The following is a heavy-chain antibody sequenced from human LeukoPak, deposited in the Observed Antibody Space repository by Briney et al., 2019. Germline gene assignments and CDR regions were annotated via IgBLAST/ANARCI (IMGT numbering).Heavy chain of an antibody. CDR2: MNPNSGNT. V-gene: IGHV1-8*01. J-gene: IGHJ5*02. CDR1: GYTFISYD. Sequence: ASVKVSCKASGYTFISYDINWVRQATGQGLEWMGWMNPNSGNTGYAQKFQGRVTMTRNTSISTAYMELSSLRSEDTAVYYCARMYCSSTSCEYNWFDPWGQGTLVTVSS. CDR3: ARMYCSSTSCEYNWFDP. D-gene: IGHD2-2*01.